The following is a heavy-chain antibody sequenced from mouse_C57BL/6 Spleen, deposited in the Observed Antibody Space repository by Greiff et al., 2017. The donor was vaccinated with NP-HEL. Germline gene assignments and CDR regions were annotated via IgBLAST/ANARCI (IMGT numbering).Heavy chain of an antibody. Sequence: DVMLVESGGGLVKPGGSLKLSCAASGFTFSDYGMHWVRQAPEKGLEWVAYISSGSSTIYYADTVKGRFTISRDNAKNTLFLQMTSLRSEDTAMYYCARPGGTGFDYWGQGTTLTVSS. D-gene: IGHD4-1*01. CDR2: ISSGSSTI. CDR1: GFTFSDYG. J-gene: IGHJ2*01. CDR3: ARPGGTGFDY. V-gene: IGHV5-17*01.